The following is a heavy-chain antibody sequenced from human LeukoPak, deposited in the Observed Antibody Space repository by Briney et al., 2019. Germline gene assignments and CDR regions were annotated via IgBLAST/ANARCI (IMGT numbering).Heavy chain of an antibody. CDR3: TKDRPSTQRANVLLYFEWLLCYYYEVIDL. D-gene: IGHD3-9*01. CDR2: IKSKTDGGTT. V-gene: IGHV3-15*01. Sequence: GGSLRLSCAASGFTFSNAWMSWVRQAPGKGLEWVGRIKSKTDGGTTDYAAPVKGRFTISRDDSKNTLYLQMNSLKTEDTAVYYCTKDRPSTQRANVLLYFEWLLCYYYEVIDLWPQDTTLRLL. J-gene: IGHJ6*01. CDR1: GFTFSNAW.